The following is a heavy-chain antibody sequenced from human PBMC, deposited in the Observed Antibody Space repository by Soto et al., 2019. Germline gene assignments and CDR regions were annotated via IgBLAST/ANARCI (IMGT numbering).Heavy chain of an antibody. CDR2: IIPIFGTA. CDR3: AREGYCSGGSCYQIYFDY. CDR1: GGTFSSYA. V-gene: IGHV1-69*13. Sequence: SVKVSCKASGGTFSSYAISWVRQAPGQGLEWMGGIIPIFGTANYAQKFQGRVTITADESTSTAYMELSSLRSEDTAVYYCAREGYCSGGSCYQIYFDYWGQGTLVTVSS. J-gene: IGHJ4*02. D-gene: IGHD2-15*01.